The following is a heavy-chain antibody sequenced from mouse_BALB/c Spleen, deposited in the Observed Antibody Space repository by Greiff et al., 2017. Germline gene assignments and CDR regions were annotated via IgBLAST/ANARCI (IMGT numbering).Heavy chain of an antibody. CDR1: GFSLTSYG. CDR2: IWAGGST. Sequence: VMLVESGPGLVAPSQSLSITCTVSGFSLTSYGVHWVRQPPGKGLEWLGVIWAGGSTNYNSALMSRLSISKDNSKSQVFLKMNSLQTDDTAMYYCARSGGYGNLYYAMDYWGQGTSVTVSS. V-gene: IGHV2-9*02. D-gene: IGHD2-1*01. J-gene: IGHJ4*01. CDR3: ARSGGYGNLYYAMDY.